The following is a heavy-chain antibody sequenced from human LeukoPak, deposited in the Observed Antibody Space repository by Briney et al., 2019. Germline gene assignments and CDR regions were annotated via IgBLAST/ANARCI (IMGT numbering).Heavy chain of an antibody. CDR3: ARVRGYSYDSSDFDY. CDR1: GDSTSYYY. V-gene: IGHV4-59*01. Sequence: SETLSLTCTVSGDSTSYYYWSWIRQPRGKGLEWIGKIYYSGNTNYNPSLKSRVTISVDTSKNQFSLKLSSVTAADTAVYYCARVRGYSYDSSDFDYWGQGTLVTVSS. CDR2: IYYSGNT. D-gene: IGHD5-18*01. J-gene: IGHJ4*02.